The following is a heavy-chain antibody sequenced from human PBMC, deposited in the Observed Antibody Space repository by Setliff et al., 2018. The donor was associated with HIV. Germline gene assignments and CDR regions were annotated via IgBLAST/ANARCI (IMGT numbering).Heavy chain of an antibody. Sequence: SVKVSCKASGGTSNIYGINWVRQAPGQGPEWMGGIIPMYGSTTYAQRFQGRVTITADKSTGTAYMEVSSLRSEDTAVYFCARDPMYSSDNTGYSRSYFGYYFESWGQGTLVTVSS. CDR3: ARDPMYSSDNTGYSRSYFGYYFES. V-gene: IGHV1-69*06. CDR2: IIPMYGST. CDR1: GGTSNIYG. D-gene: IGHD3-22*01. J-gene: IGHJ4*02.